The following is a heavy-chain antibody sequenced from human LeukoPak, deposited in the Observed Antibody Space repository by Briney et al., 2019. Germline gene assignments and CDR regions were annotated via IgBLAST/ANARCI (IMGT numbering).Heavy chain of an antibody. CDR2: IYYSGST. D-gene: IGHD3-22*01. V-gene: IGHV4-61*01. CDR1: GGSISSSSYY. J-gene: IGHJ4*02. CDR3: ARSGNNMIVFDY. Sequence: SETLSLTCTVSGGSISSSSYYWSWIRQPPGKGLEWIGYIYYSGSTNYNPSLKSRVTISVDTSKNQFSLKLSSVTAADTAVYYCARSGNNMIVFDYWGQGTLVTVSS.